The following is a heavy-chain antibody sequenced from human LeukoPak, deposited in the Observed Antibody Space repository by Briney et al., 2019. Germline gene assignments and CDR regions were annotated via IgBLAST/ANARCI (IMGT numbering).Heavy chain of an antibody. J-gene: IGHJ4*02. Sequence: ASVKVSCKASGYTFTNYGIFWVRQAPGQGLEWMGWISAYSGNANYAQKLQGRVTMTTETSTSTAYMELESLRSDDTAVYYCAISQGSYYDTSGYLGGDYWGQGTLVTVSS. CDR1: GYTFTNYG. V-gene: IGHV1-18*01. CDR2: ISAYSGNA. D-gene: IGHD3-22*01. CDR3: AISQGSYYDTSGYLGGDY.